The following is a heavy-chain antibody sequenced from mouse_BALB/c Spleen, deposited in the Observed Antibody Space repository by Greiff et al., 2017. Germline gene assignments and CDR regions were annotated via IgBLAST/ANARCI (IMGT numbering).Heavy chain of an antibody. V-gene: IGHV1-9*01. CDR3: ARDGGYYAMDY. Sequence: VQLQQSGAELMKPGASVKISCKATGYTFSSYWIEWVKQRPGHGLEWIGEILPGSGSTNYNEKFKGKATFTADTSSNTAYMQLSSLTSEDSAVYYCARDGGYYAMDYWGQGTSVTVSS. CDR2: ILPGSGST. D-gene: IGHD1-1*02. J-gene: IGHJ4*01. CDR1: GYTFSSYW.